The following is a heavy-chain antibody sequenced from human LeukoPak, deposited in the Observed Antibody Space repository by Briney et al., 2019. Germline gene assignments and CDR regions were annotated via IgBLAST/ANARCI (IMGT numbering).Heavy chain of an antibody. CDR3: ARLPKYYDYAWGRGYFDY. D-gene: IGHD3-16*01. CDR2: IYYSGNT. V-gene: IGHV4-39*01. J-gene: IGHJ4*02. CDR1: GGSISSSSSY. Sequence: SETLSLTCTVSGGSISSSSSYWGWIRQPPGKGLECIGSIYYSGNTYYNPSLKSRVTISVDTSKNQFSLKLSSVTAADTAVYYCARLPKYYDYAWGRGYFDYWGQGTLVTVSS.